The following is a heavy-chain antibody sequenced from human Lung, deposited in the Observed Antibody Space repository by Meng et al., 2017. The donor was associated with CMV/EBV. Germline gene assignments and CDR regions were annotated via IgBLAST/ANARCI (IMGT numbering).Heavy chain of an antibody. J-gene: IGHJ4*02. CDR2: LYPDGST. Sequence: QEKRQGSGQNLVKPSDTLSVTCIVSSESITNYFWSWVRQPAGKGLEWIGRLYPDGSTDYNPSLSSRLTLSLDTSKIRFSLKLRSVTAADTAIYYCARTPVRFCNTHMCYAFDYWGQGALVTVSS. D-gene: IGHD2-2*01. CDR1: SESITNYF. CDR3: ARTPVRFCNTHMCYAFDY. V-gene: IGHV4-4*07.